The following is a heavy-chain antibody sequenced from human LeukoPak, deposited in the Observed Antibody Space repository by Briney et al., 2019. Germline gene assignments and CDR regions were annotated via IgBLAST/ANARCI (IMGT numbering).Heavy chain of an antibody. J-gene: IGHJ6*02. D-gene: IGHD4-23*01. CDR1: GFTFSTYW. CDR3: ARDLAPPTTVVPGVGMDV. Sequence: GGSLRLSCAASGFTFSTYWVHWVRQAPGKGLEWVSVISGSGGSTYYADSVKGRFTISRDNSKNTLYLQMNSLRVEDTAVYYCARDLAPPTTVVPGVGMDVWGQGTTVTVSS. V-gene: IGHV3-23*01. CDR2: ISGSGGST.